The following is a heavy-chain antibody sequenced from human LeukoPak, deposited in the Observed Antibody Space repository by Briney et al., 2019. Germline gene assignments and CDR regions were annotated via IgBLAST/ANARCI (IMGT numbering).Heavy chain of an antibody. CDR3: ARVGDFWSGYYYMDV. V-gene: IGHV1-18*01. D-gene: IGHD3-3*01. J-gene: IGHJ6*03. CDR2: ISAYNGNT. Sequence: GASVKVSCKASGYTFTSYDINWVRQAPGQGLEWMGWISAYNGNTNYAQKLQGRVTMTTDTSTSTAYMELRSLRSDDTAVYYCARVGDFWSGYYYMDVWGKGTTVTVSS. CDR1: GYTFTSYD.